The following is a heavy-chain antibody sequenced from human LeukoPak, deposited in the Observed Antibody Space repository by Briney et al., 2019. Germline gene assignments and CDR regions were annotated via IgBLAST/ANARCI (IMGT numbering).Heavy chain of an antibody. CDR3: ATYDYGGSDWFDP. D-gene: IGHD4-23*01. CDR1: GFTFSSYA. V-gene: IGHV3-23*01. CDR2: ISGSGGST. Sequence: GGSLGLSCAASGFTFSSYAMSWVRQAPGKGLEWVSAISGSGGSTYYADSVKGRFTISRDNSKNTLYLQMNSLRAEDTAVYYCATYDYGGSDWFDPWGQGTLVTVSS. J-gene: IGHJ5*02.